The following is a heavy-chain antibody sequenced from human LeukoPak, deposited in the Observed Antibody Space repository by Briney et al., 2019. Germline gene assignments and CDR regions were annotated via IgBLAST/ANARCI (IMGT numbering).Heavy chain of an antibody. V-gene: IGHV4-39*01. D-gene: IGHD1-7*01. CDR1: GGSISSSSYY. J-gene: IGHJ4*02. CDR2: IYYSGST. Sequence: PSETLSLTCTVSGGSISSSSYYWGWIRQPPGKGLEWIGSIYYSGSTYYNPSLKSRVTISVDTPKNQFSLKLSSVTAADTAVYYCARLSANYEMTFDYWGQGTLVTVSS. CDR3: ARLSANYEMTFDY.